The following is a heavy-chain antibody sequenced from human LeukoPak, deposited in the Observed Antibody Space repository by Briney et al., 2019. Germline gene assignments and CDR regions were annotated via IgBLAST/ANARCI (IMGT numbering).Heavy chain of an antibody. CDR1: GFTFSTYA. Sequence: PGGSLRLSCAASGFTFSTYAMHWVRQAPGMGLEWVAVMSYDGSNKYYADSVKGRFTISRDNSKNTLYLQMNSLRAEDTAVYYCARDVGELSTSRINWFDPWGQGTLVTVSS. CDR2: MSYDGSNK. D-gene: IGHD3-10*01. V-gene: IGHV3-30-3*01. CDR3: ARDVGELSTSRINWFDP. J-gene: IGHJ5*02.